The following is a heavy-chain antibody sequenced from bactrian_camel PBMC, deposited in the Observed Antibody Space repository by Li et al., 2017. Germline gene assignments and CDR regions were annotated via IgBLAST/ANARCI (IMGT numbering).Heavy chain of an antibody. J-gene: IGHJ4*01. D-gene: IGHD1*01. CDR1: GFAFSSYC. V-gene: IGHV3S31*01. CDR2: VNTRSADT. CDR3: LADYDDGNSPTFCAALQVNAGLDY. Sequence: VQLVESGGGLVQPGGSLRLSCAASGFAFSSYCMGWFRQTPGKEREGLAVVNTRSADTYYGDSVKGRFTISKDSMKNTVYLQMNSLNHEDTGMYRCLADYDDGNSPTFCAALQVNAGLDYWGLGTQVTVS.